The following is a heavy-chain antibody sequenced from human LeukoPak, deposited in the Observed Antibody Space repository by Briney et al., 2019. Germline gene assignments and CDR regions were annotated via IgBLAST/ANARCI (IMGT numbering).Heavy chain of an antibody. J-gene: IGHJ2*01. CDR2: ISSSSSYT. V-gene: IGHV3-21*01. D-gene: IGHD5-24*01. CDR1: GFTFSSYS. Sequence: GGSLRLSCAASGFTFSSYSMNWVRQAPGKGLEWVSSISSSSSYTYYADSVKGRFTISRDNAKNSLYLQMNSLRAEDTAVYYCATLGATNRYFDLWGRGTLVTVSS. CDR3: ATLGATNRYFDL.